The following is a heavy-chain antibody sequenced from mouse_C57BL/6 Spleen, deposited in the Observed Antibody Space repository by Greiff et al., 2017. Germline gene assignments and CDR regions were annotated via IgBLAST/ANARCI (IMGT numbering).Heavy chain of an antibody. CDR2: INPSSGYT. CDR3: ARSEGSYYSNYERGYYFDY. CDR1: GYTFTSYW. D-gene: IGHD2-5*01. V-gene: IGHV1-7*01. Sequence: VQLQQSGAELAKPGASVKLSCKASGYTFTSYWMHWVKQRPGQGLEWIGYINPSSGYTKYNQKFKDKATLTADKSSSTAYMQLSSLTYEDSAVYYCARSEGSYYSNYERGYYFDYWGQGTTLTVSS. J-gene: IGHJ2*01.